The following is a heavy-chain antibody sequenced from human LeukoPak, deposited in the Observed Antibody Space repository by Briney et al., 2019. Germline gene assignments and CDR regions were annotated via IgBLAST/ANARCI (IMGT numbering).Heavy chain of an antibody. Sequence: PGGSLRLSRAASGFTFSSYSMNWVRQAPGKGLEWVSSISSSSSYIYYADSVKGRFTISRDNDKNSLYLQMNSLRAEDTAVYYCARVIVVVTATKTGYYYYMDVWGKGTTVTVSS. D-gene: IGHD2-21*02. J-gene: IGHJ6*03. CDR2: ISSSSSYI. CDR3: ARVIVVVTATKTGYYYYMDV. V-gene: IGHV3-21*01. CDR1: GFTFSSYS.